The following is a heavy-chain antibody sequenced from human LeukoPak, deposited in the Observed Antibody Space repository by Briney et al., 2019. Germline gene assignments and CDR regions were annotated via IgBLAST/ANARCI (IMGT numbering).Heavy chain of an antibody. D-gene: IGHD3-22*01. Sequence: GGSLRLSCTVSGFTVSSNSMSWVRQAPGKGLEWVSFIFSSTHYSDSVKGRFTISRDNSKNTLYLQMNSLRAEDTAVYYCAKVRTMIAVAFDIWGQGTMVTVSS. CDR2: IFSST. CDR3: AKVRTMIAVAFDI. V-gene: IGHV3-53*01. J-gene: IGHJ3*02. CDR1: GFTVSSNS.